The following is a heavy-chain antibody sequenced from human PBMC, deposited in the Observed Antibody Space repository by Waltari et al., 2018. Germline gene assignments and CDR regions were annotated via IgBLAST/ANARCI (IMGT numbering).Heavy chain of an antibody. Sequence: EVQLVASGGGRVKAGGSRRLSCAAFGFHSSTYSMNWVRQAPGKGLEWVSSISSSSLYMSYADSVKGRVTISRDNAKNSLYLQMNSLRVEDTAVYYCARSSTTVTTFGWGQGTLVTVSS. D-gene: IGHD4-17*01. V-gene: IGHV3-21*01. CDR3: ARSSTTVTTFG. CDR1: GFHSSTYS. J-gene: IGHJ4*02. CDR2: ISSSSLYM.